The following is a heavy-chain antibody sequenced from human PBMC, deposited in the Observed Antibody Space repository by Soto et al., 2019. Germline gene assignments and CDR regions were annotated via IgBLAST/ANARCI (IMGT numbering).Heavy chain of an antibody. V-gene: IGHV3-74*01. Sequence: GGSLRLSCAASGFTFSSYWMHWVRQAPGKGLVWVSRINSDGSSTSYADSVKGRFTISRDNAKNTLYLQMNRLRAEDTVVYYCARGVFLGYCSSTSCANYYGSGSYYDSRRADYYYGMDVWGQGTTVTVCS. D-gene: IGHD3-10*01. J-gene: IGHJ6*02. CDR1: GFTFSSYW. CDR3: ARGVFLGYCSSTSCANYYGSGSYYDSRRADYYYGMDV. CDR2: INSDGSST.